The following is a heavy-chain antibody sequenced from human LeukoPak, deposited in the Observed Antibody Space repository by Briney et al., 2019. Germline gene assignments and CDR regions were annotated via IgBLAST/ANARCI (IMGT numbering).Heavy chain of an antibody. V-gene: IGHV3-30-3*01. D-gene: IGHD1-14*01. CDR2: ISYDGSNK. CDR3: ARDLDGTMHDGDY. Sequence: GGSLRLSCAASGFTFSSYAMHWVRQAPGKGLEWVAVISYDGSNKYYADSVKGRFTISSDNSKNTLYLQMNSLRAEDTAVYYCARDLDGTMHDGDYWGQGTLVTVSS. CDR1: GFTFSSYA. J-gene: IGHJ4*02.